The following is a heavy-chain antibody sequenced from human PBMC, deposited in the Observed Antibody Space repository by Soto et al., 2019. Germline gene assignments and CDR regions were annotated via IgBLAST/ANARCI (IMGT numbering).Heavy chain of an antibody. V-gene: IGHV3-23*01. Sequence: EVQLLASGGYLVQPGWSLRLSCATSGLTFSSYAMTWVRQAPGKGLEWVAVISGSGGRTYYADSVKGRFTISRDNSKDTLYLQMNSLRAEDTALYYCTNRTATGKFFEYWGQGTPVTVSS. D-gene: IGHD3-9*01. CDR1: GLTFSSYA. CDR2: ISGSGGRT. CDR3: TNRTATGKFFEY. J-gene: IGHJ4*02.